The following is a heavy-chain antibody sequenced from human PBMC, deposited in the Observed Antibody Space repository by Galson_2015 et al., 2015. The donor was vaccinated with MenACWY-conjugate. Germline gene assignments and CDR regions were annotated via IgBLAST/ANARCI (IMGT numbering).Heavy chain of an antibody. V-gene: IGHV3-21*01. Sequence: SLRLSCAASGFTFSIYSMNWVRRAPGKGLEWVSSISSTSTTYIYNADSVNGRFTASRDNAKNSLYLQMNSLRAEDTAVYYCARVQYYDFWRGMDAWGQGTTVTVSS. J-gene: IGHJ6*02. D-gene: IGHD3-3*01. CDR1: GFTFSIYS. CDR3: ARVQYYDFWRGMDA. CDR2: ISSTSTTYI.